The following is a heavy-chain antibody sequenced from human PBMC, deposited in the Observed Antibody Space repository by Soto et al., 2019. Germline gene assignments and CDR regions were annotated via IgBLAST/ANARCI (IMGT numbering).Heavy chain of an antibody. D-gene: IGHD6-19*01. CDR2: IIPIFGTA. Sequence: SVKVSCKXSGGTFSSYAISWVRQAPGQGLEWMGGIIPIFGTANYAQKFQGRVTITADESTSTAYMELSSLRSEDTAVYYCASASGYSSGWYGVGYWGQGTLVTVSS. CDR1: GGTFSSYA. V-gene: IGHV1-69*13. J-gene: IGHJ4*02. CDR3: ASASGYSSGWYGVGY.